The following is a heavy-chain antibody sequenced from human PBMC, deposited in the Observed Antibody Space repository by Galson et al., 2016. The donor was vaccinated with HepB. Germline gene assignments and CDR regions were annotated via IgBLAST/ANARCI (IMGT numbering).Heavy chain of an antibody. Sequence: SLRLSCAASGFSFSSYSMHWVRQTPGKGLEYVSAINHDGGGAYYADSVKGRFTISRDNSKNTLYLQVNSLRAEDTAVYYCVKDTHLYDGMDGWGQGTTVTVAS. CDR2: INHDGGGA. V-gene: IGHV3-64D*06. CDR1: GFSFSSYS. CDR3: VKDTHLYDGMDG. J-gene: IGHJ6*02. D-gene: IGHD2-8*01.